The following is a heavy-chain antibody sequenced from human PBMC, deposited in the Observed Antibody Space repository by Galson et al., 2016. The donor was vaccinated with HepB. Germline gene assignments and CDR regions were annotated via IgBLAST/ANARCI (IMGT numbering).Heavy chain of an antibody. D-gene: IGHD3-22*01. Sequence: SLRLSCAASGFTFSDYGMHWVRQAPGKGLEWVAVIYYDGINKYYADSVKGRFTISRDNAKNSLYLQMNSLRDEDTAVYYCARDQVDYYHDTSGSSDAFDIWGQGTMITVSS. CDR3: ARDQVDYYHDTSGSSDAFDI. J-gene: IGHJ3*02. CDR1: GFTFSDYG. CDR2: IYYDGINK. V-gene: IGHV3-33*01.